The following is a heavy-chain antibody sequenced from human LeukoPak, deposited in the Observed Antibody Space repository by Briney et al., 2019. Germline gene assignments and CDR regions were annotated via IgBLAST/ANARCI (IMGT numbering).Heavy chain of an antibody. D-gene: IGHD3-9*01. CDR2: IYPGDSDT. V-gene: IGHV5-51*01. CDR1: GSSFTSYW. Sequence: GASLKISCKGSGSSFTSYWIGWVRPMPGKGLAWMGIIYPGDSDTRYSPSFQGQVTISADKSISTAYLQWSSLKASDTAMYYCARHRKHYDILTGSPYGMDVWGKGTTVTVSS. CDR3: ARHRKHYDILTGSPYGMDV. J-gene: IGHJ6*04.